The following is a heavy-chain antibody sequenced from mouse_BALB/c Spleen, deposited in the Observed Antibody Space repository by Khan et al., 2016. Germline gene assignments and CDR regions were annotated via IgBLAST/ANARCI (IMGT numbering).Heavy chain of an antibody. CDR2: IDTNTGEP. D-gene: IGHD2-4*01. J-gene: IGHJ3*01. CDR3: ARGGYDYACFAY. Sequence: QIQLVQSGPELKKPGETVKISCKASGYSFTNYGMNWVKQAPGKGLKWMGWIDTNTGEPTYAEEFKGRFAFSLETSAITAYLQINNLKNDDTATYCCARGGYDYACFAYWGQGTLVTVSA. V-gene: IGHV9-3*02. CDR1: GYSFTNYG.